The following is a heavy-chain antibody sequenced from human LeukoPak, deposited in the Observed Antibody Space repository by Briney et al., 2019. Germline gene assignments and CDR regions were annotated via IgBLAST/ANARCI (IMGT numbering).Heavy chain of an antibody. Sequence: GGSLRLSCAASGFTVSSNYMSWVRQAPGKGLEWVAVIYSGGSTYYADSMKGRFTISRDNSKNTLYLQMNSLRAEDTAVYYCARGPVVVVPAAMEANNWFDPWGQGTLVTVSS. J-gene: IGHJ5*02. CDR1: GFTVSSNY. CDR3: ARGPVVVVPAAMEANNWFDP. V-gene: IGHV3-53*01. D-gene: IGHD2-2*01. CDR2: IYSGGST.